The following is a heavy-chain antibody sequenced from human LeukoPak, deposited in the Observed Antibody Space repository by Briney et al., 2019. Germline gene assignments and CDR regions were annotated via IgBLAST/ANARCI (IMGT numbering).Heavy chain of an antibody. V-gene: IGHV1-18*01. D-gene: IGHD6-13*01. CDR2: ISTYNGNT. CDR3: ARGSISWYSQDWFDP. Sequence: GASVKVSCKASGYTFTSYAMNWVRLAPGQGLEWMGWISTYNGNTNYAQKFQGRVTMTTDTSTSTAYMELRSLRFDDTAVYYCARGSISWYSQDWFDPWGQGTLVTVSS. J-gene: IGHJ5*02. CDR1: GYTFTSYA.